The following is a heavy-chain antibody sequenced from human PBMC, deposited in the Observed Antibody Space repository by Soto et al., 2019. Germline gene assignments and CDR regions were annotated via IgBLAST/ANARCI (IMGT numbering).Heavy chain of an antibody. V-gene: IGHV3-23*01. CDR2: ISGSGGRV. Sequence: EVQLLESGGGMVEPRGSLKLSCAASGFSFGTYVMNWVRQAPGKGLEWVSGISGSGGRVYSADSVKGRFTISRDKSRNTLDLQMNSLRAEDTAIYYCAMTRLYDTGTNDYHRDALDIWGQGTQVTVSS. D-gene: IGHD3-22*01. CDR3: AMTRLYDTGTNDYHRDALDI. CDR1: GFSFGTYV. J-gene: IGHJ3*02.